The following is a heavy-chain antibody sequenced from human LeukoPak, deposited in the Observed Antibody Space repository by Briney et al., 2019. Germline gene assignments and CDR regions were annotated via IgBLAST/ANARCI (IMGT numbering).Heavy chain of an antibody. CDR2: ISAYNGNT. J-gene: IGHJ6*02. Sequence: ASVKVSCKASGYTFTSHGFTWVRQAPGQGLEWMGWISAYNGNTNYAQKLQGRVTMTTDTSTSTAYMELRSLRSDDTAVYYCASTVGITFGGRYGMDAWGQGTTVTVSS. V-gene: IGHV1-18*04. CDR3: ASTVGITFGGRYGMDA. CDR1: GYTFTSHG. D-gene: IGHD3-16*01.